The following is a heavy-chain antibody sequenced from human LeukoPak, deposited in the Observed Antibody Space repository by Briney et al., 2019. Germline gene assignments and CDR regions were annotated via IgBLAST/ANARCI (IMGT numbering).Heavy chain of an antibody. D-gene: IGHD6-19*01. Sequence: GGSLRLSCAASGFTFSSYAMSWVRQAPGKGLEWVSAISGSGGSTYYADSVKGRFTISRDNSKNTLYLQMNSLRAEDTAVYYCAKDIYSSGWYVRGLFDYWGQGTLVTVSS. V-gene: IGHV3-23*01. J-gene: IGHJ4*02. CDR1: GFTFSSYA. CDR3: AKDIYSSGWYVRGLFDY. CDR2: ISGSGGST.